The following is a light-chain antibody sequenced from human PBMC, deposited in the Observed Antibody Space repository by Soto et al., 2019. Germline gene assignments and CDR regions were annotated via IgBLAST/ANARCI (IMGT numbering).Light chain of an antibody. CDR1: QSISNH. CDR3: QQSYTTPRIT. V-gene: IGKV1-39*01. Sequence: DIQMTQSPSSLSASVEDRVIITCRASQSISNHLNWYQHKPGKAPKHLIYAASSLQTGVPSRFTGSGSGTEFTLTIGSLQPEDFATYYCQQSYTTPRITFGQGTRLEIK. J-gene: IGKJ5*01. CDR2: AAS.